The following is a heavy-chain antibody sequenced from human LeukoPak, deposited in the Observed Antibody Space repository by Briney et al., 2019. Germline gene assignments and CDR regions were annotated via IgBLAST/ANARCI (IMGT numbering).Heavy chain of an antibody. J-gene: IGHJ5*02. V-gene: IGHV1-2*02. CDR3: ARDRCSGGSCYSGVWFDP. CDR2: INPNSGGT. Sequence: GASVKDSCKASGYTFTGYYMHWVRQAPGQGLEWMGWINPNSGGTNYAQKFQGRVTMTGDTSISTAYMELSRLRSDDTAVYYCARDRCSGGSCYSGVWFDPWGHGTLVTVSS. D-gene: IGHD2-15*01. CDR1: GYTFTGYY.